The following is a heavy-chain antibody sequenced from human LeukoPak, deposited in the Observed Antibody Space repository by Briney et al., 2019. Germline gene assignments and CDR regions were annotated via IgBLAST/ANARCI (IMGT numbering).Heavy chain of an antibody. CDR1: GDSVSSISVA. CDR2: TYYRSKWYY. CDR3: SLARSEYHYGMDV. Sequence: SQALSLTCAISGDSVSSISVAWNWIRQSPSRGLEWLGRTYYRSKWYYEYVVSVKSRINISPDTSKNQFSLQLTSVTPEDTAVYYCSLARSEYHYGMDVWGQGTTVTVSS. J-gene: IGHJ6*02. V-gene: IGHV6-1*01.